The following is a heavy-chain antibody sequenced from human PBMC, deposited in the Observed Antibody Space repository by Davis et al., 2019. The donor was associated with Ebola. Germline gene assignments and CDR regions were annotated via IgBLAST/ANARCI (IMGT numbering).Heavy chain of an antibody. J-gene: IGHJ6*02. CDR2: LHSDGNEI. CDR3: ARGQYAMDI. V-gene: IGHV3-7*04. CDR1: SAFIFSQSW. Sequence: PGGSLRLSCVGSSAFIFSQSWMTWVRQAPGKGLEWVASLHSDGNEIYYADSMKGRFAISRDHAESTLYLQMHSLTAGDTALYYCARGQYAMDIWGQGSTVTVSS.